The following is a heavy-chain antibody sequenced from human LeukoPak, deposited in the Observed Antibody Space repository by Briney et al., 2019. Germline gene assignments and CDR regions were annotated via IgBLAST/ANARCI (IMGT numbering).Heavy chain of an antibody. Sequence: GESLKISCVTSGYSFTTYWIGWVRQMPGTGLEWVGAIYPDDSDSRYSPSFQGQVVISADRSIRTAYWQWNSLKTSDTAMYYCVRQRGSSGTINHFDPWGQGTLVTVSS. CDR2: IYPDDSDS. D-gene: IGHD3-10*01. CDR1: GYSFTTYW. V-gene: IGHV5-51*01. CDR3: VRQRGSSGTINHFDP. J-gene: IGHJ5*02.